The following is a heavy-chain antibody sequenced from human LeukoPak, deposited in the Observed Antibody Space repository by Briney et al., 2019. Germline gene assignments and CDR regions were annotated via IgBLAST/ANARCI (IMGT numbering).Heavy chain of an antibody. D-gene: IGHD3-22*01. V-gene: IGHV3-66*01. CDR3: ARVDYYDSSGYYL. CDR1: GFTFSSNY. J-gene: IGHJ4*02. Sequence: GGSLRLSCAASGFTFSSNYMSWVRQAPGKGLEWVSVIYSGGSTYYADSVKGRFTISRDNSKNTLYLQMNSLRAEDTAVYYCARVDYYDSSGYYLWGQGALVTVSS. CDR2: IYSGGST.